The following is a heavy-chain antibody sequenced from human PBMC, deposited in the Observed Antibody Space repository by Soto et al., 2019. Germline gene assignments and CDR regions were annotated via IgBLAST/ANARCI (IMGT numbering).Heavy chain of an antibody. CDR1: GGSISSYY. CDR3: ARQRGGSAALFDY. CDR2: IYYSGST. J-gene: IGHJ4*02. Sequence: SETLALHCTVSGGSISSYYWSWIRQPPGKGLEWIGYIYYSGSTNYNPSLKSRVTISVDTSKNQFSLKLSSVTAADTAVYYCARQRGGSAALFDYWGQGTLVTVSS. V-gene: IGHV4-59*01. D-gene: IGHD6-13*01.